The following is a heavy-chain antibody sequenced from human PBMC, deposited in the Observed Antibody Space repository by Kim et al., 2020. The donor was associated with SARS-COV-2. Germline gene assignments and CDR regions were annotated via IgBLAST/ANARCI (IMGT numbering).Heavy chain of an antibody. V-gene: IGHV3-30*18. CDR2: ISYDGSNK. CDR1: GFTFSSYG. D-gene: IGHD6-6*01. CDR3: AKDQEAARPYYYYGMDV. J-gene: IGHJ6*02. Sequence: GGSLRLSCAASGFTFSSYGMHWVRQAPGKGLEWVAVISYDGSNKYYADSVKGRFTISRDNSKNTLYLQMNSLRAEDTAVYYCAKDQEAARPYYYYGMDVWGQGPRSPSP.